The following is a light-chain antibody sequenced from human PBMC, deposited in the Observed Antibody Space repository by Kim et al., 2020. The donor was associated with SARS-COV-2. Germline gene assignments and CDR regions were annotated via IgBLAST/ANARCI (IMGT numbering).Light chain of an antibody. CDR1: SNDVGGYNY. J-gene: IGLJ2*01. Sequence: PGQSVTISCTGTSNDVGGYNYVSWYQQHPGKAPKLMIYDVINRPSGVPDRFSGSKSGNTASLTISGLQPEDEADYYCCSYAGSYTVFGGGTQLTVL. CDR3: CSYAGSYTV. CDR2: DVI. V-gene: IGLV2-11*03.